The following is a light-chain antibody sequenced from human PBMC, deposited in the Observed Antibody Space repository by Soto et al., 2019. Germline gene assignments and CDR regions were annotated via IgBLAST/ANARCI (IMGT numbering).Light chain of an antibody. Sequence: DIQWTQSPSFLSASVGDRVTITCWASQDISDYLAWYQQRPGKDPKLLIYAASTLQSGVPSRFSGSGSGTEFNLTISRLQPEDFATYSCQQLNSYTLTFGGGTKLDIK. V-gene: IGKV1-9*01. CDR3: QQLNSYTLT. CDR1: QDISDY. CDR2: AAS. J-gene: IGKJ4*01.